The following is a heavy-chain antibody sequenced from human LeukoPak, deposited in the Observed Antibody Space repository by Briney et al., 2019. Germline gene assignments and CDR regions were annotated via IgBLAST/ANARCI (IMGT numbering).Heavy chain of an antibody. CDR2: IYTSGST. V-gene: IGHV4-61*02. D-gene: IGHD2-2*01. J-gene: IGHJ3*01. CDR1: GASISSGSYY. Sequence: ASETLSLTCTVSGASISSGSYYWSWIRQPAGKGLEWIGRIYTSGSTNYNPSLKSRVTISVDTSKNHFSLKLSSVTAADTAVYYCARGPPDCSSTSCYAFDAFDVWGQGTMVTVSS. CDR3: ARGPPDCSSTSCYAFDAFDV.